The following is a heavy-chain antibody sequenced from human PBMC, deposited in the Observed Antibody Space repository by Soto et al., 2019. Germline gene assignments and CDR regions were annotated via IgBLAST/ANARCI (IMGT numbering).Heavy chain of an antibody. CDR2: INGDGSYA. J-gene: IGHJ4*02. Sequence: GGSLRLSCAASGFTFTSYWMHWVRQVPGKGLVWVSRINGDGSYASYADFVKGRFTISRDNAKNTVHLQMNSLSAEDTAVYYCARDFTTAETPGDDFDYWGQGIPVPVSS. V-gene: IGHV3-74*01. CDR1: GFTFTSYW. D-gene: IGHD4-17*01. CDR3: ARDFTTAETPGDDFDY.